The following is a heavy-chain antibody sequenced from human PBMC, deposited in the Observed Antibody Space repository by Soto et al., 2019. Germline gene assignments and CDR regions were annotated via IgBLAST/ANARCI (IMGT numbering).Heavy chain of an antibody. Sequence: QVQLVQSGAEVKKPGASVKVSCKASGYTFTSYYMHWVRQAPGQGLEWMGIINPSGGSTSYAQKFQGRVTMTRDTSTSTVYMELSSRRTEDTAVYYCARGYDFWSGSYDRDVWGKGTTVTVSS. CDR2: INPSGGST. CDR1: GYTFTSYY. CDR3: ARGYDFWSGSYDRDV. D-gene: IGHD3-3*01. J-gene: IGHJ6*03. V-gene: IGHV1-46*03.